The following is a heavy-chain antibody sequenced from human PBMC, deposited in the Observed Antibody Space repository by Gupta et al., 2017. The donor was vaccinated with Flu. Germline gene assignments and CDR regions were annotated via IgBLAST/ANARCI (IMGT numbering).Heavy chain of an antibody. CDR1: SSKRCC. J-gene: IGHJ4*02. CDR2: IYYNGNT. D-gene: IGHD1-26*01. Sequence: SSKRCCWGGISQTTGRGLEWLGSIYYNGNTDNNPSLKSRVSMSIDTSKNQFSLNLRSVTAADTAVDYCVRTLPSYSGAFLLWGQGILVTVSS. V-gene: IGHV4-39*01. CDR3: VRTLPSYSGAFLL.